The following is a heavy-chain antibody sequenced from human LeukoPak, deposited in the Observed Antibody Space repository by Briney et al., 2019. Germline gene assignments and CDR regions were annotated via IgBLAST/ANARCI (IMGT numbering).Heavy chain of an antibody. CDR2: IYYSRST. D-gene: IGHD2-15*01. Sequence: SETLSLTCTVSGGSISSHYWSWIRQPPGKGLAWPGYIYYSRSTNYNPSLKSRVTISVDTSKNQFSLKLSSVTAADTAVYYCARVNLKGPVLGRPYYYYMDVWGKGTTVTVSS. CDR3: ARVNLKGPVLGRPYYYYMDV. CDR1: GGSISSHY. J-gene: IGHJ6*03. V-gene: IGHV4-59*11.